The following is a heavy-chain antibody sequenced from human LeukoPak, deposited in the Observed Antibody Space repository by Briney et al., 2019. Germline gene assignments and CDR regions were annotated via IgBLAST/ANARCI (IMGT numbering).Heavy chain of an antibody. CDR3: AKGSSGARPYFFDY. CDR1: GFTFTSYV. J-gene: IGHJ4*02. CDR2: ITGGSDST. V-gene: IGHV3-23*01. Sequence: GGSLRLSCAASGFTFTSYVMSWVRQALGKGLEWVSAITGGSDSTYYADSVKGRFTISRDNSKNTLYVQMNSLRAEDTAVYYCAKGSSGARPYFFDYWGQGTLITVSS.